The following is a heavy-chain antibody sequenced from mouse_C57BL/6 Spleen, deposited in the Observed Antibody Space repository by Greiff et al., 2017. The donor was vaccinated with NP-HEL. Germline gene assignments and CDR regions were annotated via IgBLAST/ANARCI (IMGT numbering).Heavy chain of an antibody. CDR2: ISYDGSN. Sequence: EVKLMESGPGLVKPSQSLSLTCSVTGYSITSGYYWNWIRQFPGNKLEWMGYISYDGSNNYNPSLKNRISNTRDTSKNQFFLKLNSVTTEDTATYYCARGGYSLFAYWGQGTLVTVSA. CDR1: GYSITSGYY. CDR3: ARGGYSLFAY. J-gene: IGHJ3*01. V-gene: IGHV3-6*01. D-gene: IGHD2-3*01.